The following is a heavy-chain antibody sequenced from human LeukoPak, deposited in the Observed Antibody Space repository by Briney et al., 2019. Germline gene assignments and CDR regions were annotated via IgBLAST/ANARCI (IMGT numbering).Heavy chain of an antibody. J-gene: IGHJ5*02. V-gene: IGHV4-4*02. CDR2: IYHSGST. CDR1: GGSISSSNW. CDR3: ARGPKNWFDP. Sequence: SGTLSLTCAVSGGSISSSNWWSWVRQPPGKGLEWIGEIYHSGSTNYNPSLKSRVTISVDTSKNQFSLKLSSVTAADTAAYYCARGPKNWFDPWGQGTLVTVSS.